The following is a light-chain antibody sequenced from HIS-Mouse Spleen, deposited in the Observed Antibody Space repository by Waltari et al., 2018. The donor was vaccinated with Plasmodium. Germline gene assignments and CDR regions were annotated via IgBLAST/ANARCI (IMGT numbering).Light chain of an antibody. Sequence: SYELTQPPSVSVSPRQTATITCSGVKLGDKYACWYQQKPGQPPVLVIYQDSKRPSGIPERFSGSNSGNTATLTISGTQAMDEADYYCQAWDSSTAVFGGGTKLTVL. CDR3: QAWDSSTAV. CDR1: KLGDKY. CDR2: QDS. V-gene: IGLV3-1*01. J-gene: IGLJ2*01.